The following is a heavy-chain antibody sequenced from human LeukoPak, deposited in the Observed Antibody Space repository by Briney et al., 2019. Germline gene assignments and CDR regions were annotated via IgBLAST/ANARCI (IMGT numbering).Heavy chain of an antibody. CDR1: GYTFTGYY. CDR3: ARAVSRAGGAFDI. J-gene: IGHJ3*02. CDR2: INPNSGGT. D-gene: IGHD2/OR15-2a*01. V-gene: IGHV1-2*06. Sequence: ASVKVSCKASGYTFTGYYMHWVRQAPGQGLEWMGRINPNSGGTNYAQKFQGRVTMTRDTSISTAYMELSRLRSDDTAVYYCARAVSRAGGAFDIWGQGAMVTVSS.